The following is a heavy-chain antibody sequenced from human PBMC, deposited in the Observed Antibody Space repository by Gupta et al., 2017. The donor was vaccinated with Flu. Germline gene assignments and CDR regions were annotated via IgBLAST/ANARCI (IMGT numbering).Heavy chain of an antibody. Sequence: QVTLRESGPALAKPTQTLTLTCTFSGFSLSTGGMCVSWIRQAPGKALEWRALIDWDGDKYYCPSLRTRLTISKDPSKNQVVLTMTNMDAVDTATYYCARAPYSGSQPYDYWGQGTLVTVSS. D-gene: IGHD1-26*01. CDR2: IDWDGDK. J-gene: IGHJ4*02. V-gene: IGHV2-70*01. CDR3: ARAPYSGSQPYDY. CDR1: GFSLSTGGMC.